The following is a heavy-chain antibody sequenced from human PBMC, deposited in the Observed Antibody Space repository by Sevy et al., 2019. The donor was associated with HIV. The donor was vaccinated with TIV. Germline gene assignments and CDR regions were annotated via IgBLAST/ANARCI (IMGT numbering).Heavy chain of an antibody. V-gene: IGHV3-30*02. CDR1: GFTFSSYG. J-gene: IGHJ3*02. D-gene: IGHD2-2*01. Sequence: GGSLRLSCAASGFTFSSYGMHWVRQAPGKGLEWVAFIRYVGSNKYYADSVKGRFTISRDNSKNTLYLQMNSLRAEDTAVYYCAKEPYIVVVPAAPIHDAFDIWGQGTMVTVSS. CDR2: IRYVGSNK. CDR3: AKEPYIVVVPAAPIHDAFDI.